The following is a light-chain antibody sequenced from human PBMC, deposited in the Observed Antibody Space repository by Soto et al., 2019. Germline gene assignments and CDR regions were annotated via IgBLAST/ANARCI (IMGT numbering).Light chain of an antibody. CDR2: GNS. CDR1: SSNIGAGYD. J-gene: IGLJ2*01. CDR3: QSYDSSLPVV. Sequence: QSVLTQPPSVSGAPGQRVTISCTGSSSNIGAGYDVHWYQQLPGTAPKLLIYGNSNQPSGVPDRFSGSKSGTSASLAITGLQAEDEADYYCQSYDSSLPVVFGGGTKLTVL. V-gene: IGLV1-40*01.